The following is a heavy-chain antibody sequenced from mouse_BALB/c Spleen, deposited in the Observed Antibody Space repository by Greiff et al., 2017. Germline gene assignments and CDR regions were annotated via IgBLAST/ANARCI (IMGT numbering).Heavy chain of an antibody. D-gene: IGHD2-1*01. J-gene: IGHJ4*01. CDR2: ISNSGST. V-gene: IGHV3-8*02. Sequence: EVQLVESGPSLVKPSQTLSLTCSGTGYSITSCYWNWIRKFPGNKLEYMGYISNSGSTYYNPSLKSRISITRDTSKNQYYLQLNSVTTEDTATYYCARYLLYYCAMDYWGQGTSVTVSS. CDR1: GYSITSCY. CDR3: ARYLLYYCAMDY.